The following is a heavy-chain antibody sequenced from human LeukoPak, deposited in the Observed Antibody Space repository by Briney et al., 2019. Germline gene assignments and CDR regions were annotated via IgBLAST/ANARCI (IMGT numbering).Heavy chain of an antibody. CDR2: INPSGGST. V-gene: IGHV1-46*01. D-gene: IGHD4-17*01. J-gene: IGHJ5*02. Sequence: GASVKVSCKASGYTFTSYYMHWVRQAPGQGLEWMGIINPSGGSTSYAQKFQGRVTMTRDTSTSTVYMELSSLRSEDTAVYYCARDFGSLAHFYGDLVSWFDPWGQGTLVTVSP. CDR3: ARDFGSLAHFYGDLVSWFDP. CDR1: GYTFTSYY.